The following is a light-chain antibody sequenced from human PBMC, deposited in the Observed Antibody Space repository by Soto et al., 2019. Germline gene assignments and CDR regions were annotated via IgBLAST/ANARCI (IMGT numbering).Light chain of an antibody. J-gene: IGLJ1*01. V-gene: IGLV1-40*01. CDR1: SSNIGAGYD. CDR3: QSYDSSLSVYV. Sequence: QSALTQPPSVSGSPGQRVTISCTWISSNIGAGYDVHWYQQLPGTAPKLLIYGNSNRPSGVPDRFSGSKSGTSASLAITGLQAEDEADYYCQSYDSSLSVYVFGTGTKVTV. CDR2: GNS.